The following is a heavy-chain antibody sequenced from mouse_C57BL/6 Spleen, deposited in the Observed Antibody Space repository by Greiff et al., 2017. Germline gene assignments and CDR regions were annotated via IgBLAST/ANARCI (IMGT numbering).Heavy chain of an antibody. D-gene: IGHD2-5*01. J-gene: IGHJ4*01. CDR3: ARCPCYYSKGEYAMDY. Sequence: QVQLQQSGPELVKPGASVKISCKASGYAFSSSWMNWVKQRPGKGLEWIGRIYPGDGDTNYNGKFKGKATLTADKSSSTAYMQLSSLTSEDSAVYDCARCPCYYSKGEYAMDYWGQGTSVTVSS. CDR1: GYAFSSSW. CDR2: IYPGDGDT. V-gene: IGHV1-82*01.